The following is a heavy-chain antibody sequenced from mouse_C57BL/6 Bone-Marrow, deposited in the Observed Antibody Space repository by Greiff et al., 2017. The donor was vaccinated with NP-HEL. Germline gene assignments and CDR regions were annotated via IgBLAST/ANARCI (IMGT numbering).Heavy chain of an antibody. J-gene: IGHJ3*01. CDR2: INPYNGGT. Sequence: EVQRVESGPVLVKPGASVKMSCKASGYTFTDYYMNWVKQSHGKSLEWIGVINPYNGGTSYNQKFKGKATLTVDKSSSTAYMELNSLTSEDSAVYYCAKWFAYWGQGTLVTVSA. CDR3: AKWFAY. CDR1: GYTFTDYY. V-gene: IGHV1-19*01.